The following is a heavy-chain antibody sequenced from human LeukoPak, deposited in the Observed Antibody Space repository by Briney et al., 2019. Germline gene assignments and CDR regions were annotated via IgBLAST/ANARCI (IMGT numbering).Heavy chain of an antibody. CDR2: ITSSSRYI. CDR1: GFTFSSYS. D-gene: IGHD6-19*01. J-gene: IGHJ2*01. Sequence: GGSLRLSCAASGFTFSSYSMNWVRQAPGKGLEWVSSITSSSRYIYYADSVKGRFTISRDNAKNSLYLQMNSLRAEDTAVYYCARPSVAGTNWYFDLWGRGTLVTVSS. V-gene: IGHV3-21*01. CDR3: ARPSVAGTNWYFDL.